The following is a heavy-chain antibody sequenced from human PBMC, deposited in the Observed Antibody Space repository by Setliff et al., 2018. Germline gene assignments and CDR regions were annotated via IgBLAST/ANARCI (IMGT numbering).Heavy chain of an antibody. V-gene: IGHV3-33*08. CDR2: IWDDGVKK. CDR1: GFTFSTYR. CDR3: ARTCSGSGCYAGLES. D-gene: IGHD2-15*01. Sequence: GESLKISCAASGFTFSTYRMHWVRQAPGKGLEWVAVIWDDGVKKYHADSVKGRFTISRDNSKNTLYLQMNSLRPEDTAVYYCARTCSGSGCYAGLESWGQGTPDTVSS. J-gene: IGHJ4*02.